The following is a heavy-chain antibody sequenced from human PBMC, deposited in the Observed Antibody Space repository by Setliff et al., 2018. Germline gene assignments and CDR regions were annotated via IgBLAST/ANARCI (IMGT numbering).Heavy chain of an antibody. D-gene: IGHD1-26*01. CDR2: LHTSGST. J-gene: IGHJ4*02. CDR1: GGSFSGYH. CDR3: ARDNPILGATDY. Sequence: NPSETLSLTCGVHGGSFSGYHWSWIRQPAGQGLEWVGRLHTSGSTNYNPSLKGRVTISVDTSRNQFSLNLTSVTAADTALYFCARDNPILGATDYWGQGALVTVSS. V-gene: IGHV4-59*10.